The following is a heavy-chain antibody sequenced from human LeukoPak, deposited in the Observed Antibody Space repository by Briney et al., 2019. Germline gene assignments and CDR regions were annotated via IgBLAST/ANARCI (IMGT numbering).Heavy chain of an antibody. CDR2: ISGSGGST. Sequence: GSLRLSCAASGFTFSSYAMSWVRQAPGKGLEWVSAISGSGGSTYYADSVKGRFTISRDNSKNTLYLQMNSLRAEDTAVYNCAKAKGRITMVRGVIMRVGFDYWGQGTLVTVSS. J-gene: IGHJ4*02. D-gene: IGHD3-10*01. CDR3: AKAKGRITMVRGVIMRVGFDY. V-gene: IGHV3-23*01. CDR1: GFTFSSYA.